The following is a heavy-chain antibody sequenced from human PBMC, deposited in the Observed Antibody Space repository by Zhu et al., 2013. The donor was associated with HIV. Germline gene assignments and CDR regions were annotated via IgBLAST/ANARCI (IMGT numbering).Heavy chain of an antibody. Sequence: QVQLVQSGAEMRKPGSSVRVSCKASGGTLNRKTIIWVRQAPGQGLEWMGGIIPIFGTANYAQKFQGRVTITADESTSTAYMELSSLRSEDTAVYYCAVYSGMRPDYWGQGTLVTVSS. J-gene: IGHJ4*02. CDR1: GGTLNRKT. CDR3: AVYSGMRPDY. CDR2: IIPIFGTA. V-gene: IGHV1-69*01. D-gene: IGHD1-26*01.